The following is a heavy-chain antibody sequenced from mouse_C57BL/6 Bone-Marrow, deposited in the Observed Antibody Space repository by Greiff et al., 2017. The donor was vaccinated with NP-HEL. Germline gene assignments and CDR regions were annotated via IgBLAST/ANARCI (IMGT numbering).Heavy chain of an antibody. Sequence: EVKLMESGGGLVKPGGSLKLSCAASGFTFSSYAMSWVRQTPEKRLEWVATISDGGSYTYYPDNVKGRFTISRDNAKNNLYLQMSHLKSEDTAMYYCATPRWFAYWGQGTLVTVSA. CDR1: GFTFSSYA. CDR3: ATPRWFAY. J-gene: IGHJ3*01. V-gene: IGHV5-4*03. CDR2: ISDGGSYT.